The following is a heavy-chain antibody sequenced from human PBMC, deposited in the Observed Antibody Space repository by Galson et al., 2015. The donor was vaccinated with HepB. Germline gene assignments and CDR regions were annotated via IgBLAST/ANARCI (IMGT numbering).Heavy chain of an antibody. J-gene: IGHJ4*02. V-gene: IGHV2-70*04. Sequence: PALVKPTQTLTLTCTFSGFSLTTSGMRVSWIRQPPGKALEWLARIDWENDDFYSTSLKTRLTISKDTSKNQVVLTMTNMDPADTATYYCARSFASGWADWFDYWGQGTLVTVSS. CDR1: GFSLTTSGMR. CDR3: ARSFASGWADWFDY. CDR2: IDWENDD. D-gene: IGHD6-19*01.